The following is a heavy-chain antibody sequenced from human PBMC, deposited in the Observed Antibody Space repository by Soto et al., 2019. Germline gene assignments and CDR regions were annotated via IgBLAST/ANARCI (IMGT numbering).Heavy chain of an antibody. V-gene: IGHV1-69*01. CDR2: IIPMYGPA. CDR1: GGTFSSYA. D-gene: IGHD3-10*01. J-gene: IGHJ5*02. Sequence: QVPLVQSGAEVKKPGSPVTVSCKASGGTFSSYAIHWVRQAPGQGLEWMGGIIPMYGPAKYAQRFQGRVTITADESTTTVYMELTSLTSQDTAVYYCARFTSMVRGVIDNWFDPWGHGTLVTVSA. CDR3: ARFTSMVRGVIDNWFDP.